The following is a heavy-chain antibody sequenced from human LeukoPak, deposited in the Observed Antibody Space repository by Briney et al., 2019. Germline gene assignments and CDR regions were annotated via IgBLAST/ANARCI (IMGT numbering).Heavy chain of an antibody. V-gene: IGHV4-30-4*01. D-gene: IGHD3-10*01. CDR2: IHHSGST. CDR3: ARALTMVRGIIISPPFDY. J-gene: IGHJ4*02. CDR1: GGSLSSGDYY. Sequence: SQTLSLTCTVSGGSLSSGDYYWSWLRQPPGTGLEWVGYIHHSGSTYYNPSLKNRVTISLDTSKNQFSLKLTSVTAADTAVYYFARALTMVRGIIISPPFDYWGQGTLVTVSS.